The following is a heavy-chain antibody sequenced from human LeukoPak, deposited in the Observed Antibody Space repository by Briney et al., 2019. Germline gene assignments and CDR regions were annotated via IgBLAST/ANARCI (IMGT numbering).Heavy chain of an antibody. D-gene: IGHD2-8*02. J-gene: IGHJ2*01. V-gene: IGHV3-7*01. CDR3: ARVRTEWYIDL. CDR2: IRQDGDEK. Sequence: PEGSLRLSCAGSGFIFNSHWMTWVRQAPGMGLEWVGNIRQDGDEKFYADSVRGRFTISRDNAKNSLYLHLNSLRAEDTAIYYCARVRTEWYIDLWGRGTLVTVSP. CDR1: GFIFNSHW.